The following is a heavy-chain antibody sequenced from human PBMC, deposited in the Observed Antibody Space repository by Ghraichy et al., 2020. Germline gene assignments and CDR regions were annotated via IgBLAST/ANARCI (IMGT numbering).Heavy chain of an antibody. CDR2: IYYSGST. D-gene: IGHD3-16*01. V-gene: IGHV4-39*01. CDR3: ARVNLGATDADWYFEL. CDR1: GGSISSSNYY. J-gene: IGHJ2*01. Sequence: SETLSLTCTVSGGSISSSNYYWGWLRQPPGEGLVWIGSIYYSGSTYYNPSLKSRVTISVATSKNQFSVKLSSVTAADTAVYYCARVNLGATDADWYFELWGRGTPVTVSS.